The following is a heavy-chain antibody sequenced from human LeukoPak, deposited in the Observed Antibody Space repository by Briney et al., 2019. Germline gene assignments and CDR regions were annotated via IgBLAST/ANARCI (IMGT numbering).Heavy chain of an antibody. Sequence: PGGSLRLSCAASGFTFSSYAMSWVRQAPGKGLEWVSAISGSGGSTYYADSVKGRFTISRDNSKNTLYLQMNSLRAEDTAVYYCAKDRVPLAARPLHFDYWGQGTLGTVSS. J-gene: IGHJ4*02. CDR3: AKDRVPLAARPLHFDY. V-gene: IGHV3-23*01. CDR1: GFTFSSYA. D-gene: IGHD6-6*01. CDR2: ISGSGGST.